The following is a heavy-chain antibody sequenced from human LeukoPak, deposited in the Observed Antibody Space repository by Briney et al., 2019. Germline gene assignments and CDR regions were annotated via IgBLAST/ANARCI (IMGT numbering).Heavy chain of an antibody. CDR2: ISYDGSNK. D-gene: IGHD3-22*01. Sequence: GGSLRLSCAASGFTLSSYAMHWVRQAPGKGLEWVAVISYDGSNKYYADSVKGRFTISRDNSKNTLYLQMNSLRAEDTAVYYCARDGRGDYYDSSGRLDYWGQGTLVTVSS. CDR3: ARDGRGDYYDSSGRLDY. CDR1: GFTLSSYA. V-gene: IGHV3-30-3*01. J-gene: IGHJ4*02.